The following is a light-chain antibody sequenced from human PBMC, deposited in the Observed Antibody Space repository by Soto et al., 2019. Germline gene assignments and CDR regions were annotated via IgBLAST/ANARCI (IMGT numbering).Light chain of an antibody. CDR3: SSYTSSSTLIV. CDR1: SSDVGGYNY. CDR2: DVS. J-gene: IGLJ2*01. Sequence: QSALTHPASVSGSPGQSITISCTGTSSDVGGYNYVSWYQQHPGKAPKLVIYDVSNRPSGVSNRFSGSKSGNTASLTISGLQAEDEADYYCSSYTSSSTLIVFGGGTKVTVL. V-gene: IGLV2-14*01.